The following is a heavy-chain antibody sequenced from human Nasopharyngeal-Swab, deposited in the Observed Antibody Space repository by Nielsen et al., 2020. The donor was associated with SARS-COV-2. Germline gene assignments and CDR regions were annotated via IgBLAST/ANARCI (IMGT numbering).Heavy chain of an antibody. Sequence: IRQPPGKGLERIGYIYNSGSTNYNPSLKSRVTISVDTSKNQFSLKLSSVTAADTAVYYCARDQRGSGWYSWSQGLDYWGQGTLVTVSS. J-gene: IGHJ4*02. V-gene: IGHV4-59*01. D-gene: IGHD6-19*01. CDR3: ARDQRGSGWYSWSQGLDY. CDR2: IYNSGST.